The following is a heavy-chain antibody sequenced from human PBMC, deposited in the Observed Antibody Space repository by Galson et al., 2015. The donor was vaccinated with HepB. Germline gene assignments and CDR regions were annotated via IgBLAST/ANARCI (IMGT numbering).Heavy chain of an antibody. CDR2: INAGNGNT. J-gene: IGHJ4*02. CDR3: ARDWQRWLQYPGY. D-gene: IGHD5-24*01. Sequence: SVKVSCKASGYTFTSYAMHWVRQAPGQRLEWMGWINAGNGNTKYSQKFQGRVTITRDTSASTAYMELSSLRSEDTAVYYCARDWQRWLQYPGYWGQGTLVTVSS. V-gene: IGHV1-3*01. CDR1: GYTFTSYA.